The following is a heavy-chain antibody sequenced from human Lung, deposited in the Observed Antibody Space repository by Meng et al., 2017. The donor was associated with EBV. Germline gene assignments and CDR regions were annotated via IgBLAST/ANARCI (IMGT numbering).Heavy chain of an antibody. D-gene: IGHD4-11*01. V-gene: IGHV4-4*07. CDR3: AADPLLDDYGNSFDY. Sequence: VWQKESGPRTMKPSETLPLTLPCPGCSINSYYWHWIRQPAGKGLEWIGRFHTSGGTKYNPSPKSRVTMSVDMSKSQLSLNLNSVTAADTAVYYCAADPLLDDYGNSFDYWGQGTLVTVSS. J-gene: IGHJ4*02. CDR1: GCSINSYY. CDR2: FHTSGGT.